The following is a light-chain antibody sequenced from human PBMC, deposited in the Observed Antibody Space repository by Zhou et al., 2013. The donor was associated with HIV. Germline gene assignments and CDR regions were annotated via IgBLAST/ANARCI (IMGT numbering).Light chain of an antibody. Sequence: DIQMTQSPSSLSASVGXRVTITCRASQTIIRYLNWYQQKPGKAPKLLIYAASSLQGGVPSRFSGSGSGTDFTLTISSLQPEDFATYYCQQSYSTSRGTWTFGQGTKVEIK. CDR1: QTIIRY. V-gene: IGKV1-39*01. J-gene: IGKJ1*01. CDR2: AAS. CDR3: QQSYSTSRGTWT.